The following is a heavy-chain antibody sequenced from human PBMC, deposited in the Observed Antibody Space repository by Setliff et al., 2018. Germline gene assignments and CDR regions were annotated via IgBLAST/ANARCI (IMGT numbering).Heavy chain of an antibody. D-gene: IGHD6-19*01. CDR1: DGSFSDYY. CDR3: ARDLVAGGPFDH. J-gene: IGHJ4*02. V-gene: IGHV4-34*01. CDR2: INHYGST. Sequence: SETLSLTCAVYDGSFSDYYWSWIRQPPGKGLEWIGEINHYGSTKYKSSLKSRVTISVDTSKNQFSLNVTSVTAADTAVYYCARDLVAGGPFDHWGQGALVTVSS.